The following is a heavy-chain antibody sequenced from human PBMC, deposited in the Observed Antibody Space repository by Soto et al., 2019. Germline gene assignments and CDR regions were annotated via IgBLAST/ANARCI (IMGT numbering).Heavy chain of an antibody. V-gene: IGHV5-51*01. D-gene: IGHD2-15*01. CDR3: ARHPEEVVAATEFDY. CDR2: IYPGDSDT. Sequence: GESLKISCKGSGYSFTSYWIGWVRQMPGKGLEWMGIIYPGDSDTRYSPSFQGQVTISDDKSISTAYLQWNSLKASDTAMYYCARHPEEVVAATEFDYWGQGTLVTVSS. CDR1: GYSFTSYW. J-gene: IGHJ4*02.